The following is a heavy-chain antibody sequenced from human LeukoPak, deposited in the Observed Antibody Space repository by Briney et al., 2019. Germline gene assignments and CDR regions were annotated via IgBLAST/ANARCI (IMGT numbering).Heavy chain of an antibody. V-gene: IGHV3-30-3*01. CDR3: ARDYGDYSDY. CDR1: AFTFSSYA. CDR2: ISYDGSNK. J-gene: IGHJ4*02. Sequence: GGSLRLSCAASAFTFSSYAVHWVRQAPGKGLEWVAVISYDGSNKYYAASVKGRFTISRDNAKNSLYLQMNSLRAEDTAVYYCARDYGDYSDYWGQGTLVTVSS. D-gene: IGHD4-17*01.